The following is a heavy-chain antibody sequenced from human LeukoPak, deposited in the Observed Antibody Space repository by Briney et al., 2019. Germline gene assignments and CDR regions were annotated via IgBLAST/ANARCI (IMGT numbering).Heavy chain of an antibody. V-gene: IGHV4-4*02. CDR2: IYHSGST. CDR3: ARGLGPYYDILTGYSGPYYFDY. CDR1: GGSISSSNW. Sequence: SGTLSLTCAVSGGSISSSNWWSWVRQPPGKGLEWIGEIYHSGSTNYNPSLKSRVTISVDKSKNQFSLKLSSVTAADTAVYYCARGLGPYYDILTGYSGPYYFDYWGQGTLVTVSS. D-gene: IGHD3-9*01. J-gene: IGHJ4*02.